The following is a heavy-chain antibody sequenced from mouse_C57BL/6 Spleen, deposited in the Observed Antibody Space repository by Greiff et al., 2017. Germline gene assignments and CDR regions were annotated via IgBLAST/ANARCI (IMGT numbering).Heavy chain of an antibody. CDR2: IYPGDGDT. Sequence: VQLQQSGPELVKPGASVKISCKASGYAFSSSWMNWVKQRPGKGLEWIGRIYPGDGDTNYNGKFKGKATLTADKSSSTAYMQLSSLTSEDSAVYFWARSLYFGYAMDYWGQGTSVTVSS. CDR3: ARSLYFGYAMDY. V-gene: IGHV1-82*01. J-gene: IGHJ4*01. D-gene: IGHD2-1*01. CDR1: GYAFSSSW.